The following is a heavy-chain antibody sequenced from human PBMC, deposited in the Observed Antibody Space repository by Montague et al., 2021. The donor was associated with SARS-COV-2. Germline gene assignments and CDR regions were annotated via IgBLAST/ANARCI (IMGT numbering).Heavy chain of an antibody. J-gene: IGHJ6*02. D-gene: IGHD3-9*01. CDR1: GGSINSYY. Sequence: SETLSLTCTVSGGSINSYYWCWIRQPPGRGLEWIGYIYYSGSTEYSPSLKSRVTMSIDTSKNQFSLKLNSVTAADTAVYFCARTTDFVWASIYYYVMDVWGQGTTVTVSS. V-gene: IGHV4-59*12. CDR2: IYYSGST. CDR3: ARTTDFVWASIYYYVMDV.